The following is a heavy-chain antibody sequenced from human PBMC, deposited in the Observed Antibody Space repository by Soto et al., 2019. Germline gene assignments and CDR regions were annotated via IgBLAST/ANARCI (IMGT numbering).Heavy chain of an antibody. CDR1: GGSVSNDNFY. V-gene: IGHV4-61*01. CDR2: VHSSGIT. CDR3: ARGLTMGQLPSHFDH. D-gene: IGHD3-16*01. Sequence: SETLSLTCTVSGGSVSNDNFYWSWIRQPPGKGLEWIGYVHSSGITNYNPSLKRRVTISVDTSRNQFSLRLSSVAAADTAVYYCARGLTMGQLPSHFDHWGQGTLVTVSS. J-gene: IGHJ5*02.